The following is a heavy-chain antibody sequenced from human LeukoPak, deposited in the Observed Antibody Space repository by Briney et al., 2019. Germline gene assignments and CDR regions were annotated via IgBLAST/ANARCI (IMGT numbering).Heavy chain of an antibody. Sequence: GGSLRLSCAASGFTFSSYWMSWVRQAPGKGLEWVANIKQDGSEKYYVDSVKGRFTISRDNAKNSLYLQMNSLRAEDTAVYYCASCSSTSCVHGLDYWGQGTLVTVSS. J-gene: IGHJ4*02. V-gene: IGHV3-7*01. D-gene: IGHD2-2*01. CDR2: IKQDGSEK. CDR1: GFTFSSYW. CDR3: ASCSSTSCVHGLDY.